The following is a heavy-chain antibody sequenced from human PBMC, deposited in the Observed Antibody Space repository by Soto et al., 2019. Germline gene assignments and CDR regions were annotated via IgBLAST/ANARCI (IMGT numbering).Heavy chain of an antibody. Sequence: QVQLQQWGAGLLKPSETLSLTCAVYGGSFSGYYWSWIRQPPGKGLEWIGEINHSGSTNYNPSLKSRVTISVDTSKNQFSLKLSSVTAADTAVYYCASRPIYYYGSGKDYLGQGTLVTVSS. CDR2: INHSGST. V-gene: IGHV4-34*01. J-gene: IGHJ4*02. CDR1: GGSFSGYY. D-gene: IGHD3-10*01. CDR3: ASRPIYYYGSGKDY.